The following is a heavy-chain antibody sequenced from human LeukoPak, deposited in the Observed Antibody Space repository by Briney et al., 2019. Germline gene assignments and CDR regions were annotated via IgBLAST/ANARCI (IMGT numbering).Heavy chain of an antibody. D-gene: IGHD3-10*01. Sequence: SETLSLTCAVYGGSFSGYYWSWIRQPPGKGLEWIGEINHSGSTNYNPSLKSRVTISVDTSKNQFSLKLSSVTAADTAVYYCARQILWFGEFPTPFDYWGQGTLVTVSS. J-gene: IGHJ4*02. CDR2: INHSGST. CDR1: GGSFSGYY. V-gene: IGHV4-34*01. CDR3: ARQILWFGEFPTPFDY.